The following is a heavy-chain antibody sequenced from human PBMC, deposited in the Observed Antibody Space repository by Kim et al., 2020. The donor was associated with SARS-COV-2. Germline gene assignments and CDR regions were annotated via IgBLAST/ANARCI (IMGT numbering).Heavy chain of an antibody. D-gene: IGHD4-17*01. J-gene: IGHJ4*02. Sequence: ADAVKGRFTISRDNSKNTLYLQMNSLRAEDTAVYYCARPFALYGDYPFDYWGQGTLVTVSS. CDR3: ARPFALYGDYPFDY. V-gene: IGHV3-30*07.